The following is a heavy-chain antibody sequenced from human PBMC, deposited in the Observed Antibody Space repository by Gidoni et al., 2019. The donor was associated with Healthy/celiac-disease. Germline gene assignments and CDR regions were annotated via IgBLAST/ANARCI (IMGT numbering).Heavy chain of an antibody. V-gene: IGHV3-23*01. CDR1: GFTFSSYA. CDR3: ATHRYYDSSGPFFDY. D-gene: IGHD3-22*01. CDR2: ISGSGGST. Sequence: EVQLLVSGGGLVQPGGSLGLSCPASGFTFSSYAMSWVRPAPGTGLEWVSAISGSGGSTYYADSVKGRFTISRDNSKNTLYLQMNSLRAEDTAVYYCATHRYYDSSGPFFDYWGQGTLVTVSS. J-gene: IGHJ4*02.